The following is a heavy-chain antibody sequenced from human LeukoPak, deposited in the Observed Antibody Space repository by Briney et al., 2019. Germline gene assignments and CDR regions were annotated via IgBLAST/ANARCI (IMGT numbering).Heavy chain of an antibody. J-gene: IGHJ3*02. D-gene: IGHD4-17*01. V-gene: IGHV3-33*01. CDR1: GFTFSSYG. Sequence: GGSLRLSCAASGFTFSSYGMHWVRQAPGKGLEWVAVIWYDGSNKYYADSVKSRFTISRDNSKNTLYLQMNSLRAEDTAVYYCARDTKIRDGYGDYDRGAFDIWGQGTMITVSS. CDR2: IWYDGSNK. CDR3: ARDTKIRDGYGDYDRGAFDI.